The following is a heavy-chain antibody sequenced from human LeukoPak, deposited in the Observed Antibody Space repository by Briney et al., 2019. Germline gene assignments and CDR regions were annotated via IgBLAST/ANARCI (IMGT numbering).Heavy chain of an antibody. Sequence: PGGSLRLSCAASAFTFSAYWMHWVRHASGKGMGWVSRKNMDGISTTYADSGKGRFSTSRDTAKNTLYLQINSVRGEDTAVYYCARGGGGSDGGDLGYWGQGTLVTVSS. CDR1: AFTFSAYW. CDR2: KNMDGIST. V-gene: IGHV3-74*01. CDR3: ARGGGGSDGGDLGY. D-gene: IGHD2-15*01. J-gene: IGHJ4*02.